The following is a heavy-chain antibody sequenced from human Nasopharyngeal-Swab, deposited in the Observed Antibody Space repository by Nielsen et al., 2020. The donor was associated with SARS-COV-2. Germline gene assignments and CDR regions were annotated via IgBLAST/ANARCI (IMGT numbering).Heavy chain of an antibody. V-gene: IGHV3-74*01. D-gene: IGHD3-10*01. CDR1: GFTFSSYW. J-gene: IGHJ6*03. CDR2: INSDGSST. Sequence: GESLKISCAASGFTFSSYWMHWVRQAPGKGLVWVSRINSDGSSTSYADSVKGRFTISRDNSKNTLYLQMNSLRAEDTAVYYCAKDSVLLWFGELYYMDVWGKGTTVTVSS. CDR3: AKDSVLLWFGELYYMDV.